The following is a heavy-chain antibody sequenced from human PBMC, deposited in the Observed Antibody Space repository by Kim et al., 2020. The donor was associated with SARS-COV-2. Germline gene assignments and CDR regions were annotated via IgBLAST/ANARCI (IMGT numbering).Heavy chain of an antibody. CDR2: INHSGST. D-gene: IGHD4-17*01. CDR3: ARVGAGRTTVTSKHWFDP. CDR1: GGSFSGYY. Sequence: SETLSLTCAVYGGSFSGYYWSWIRQPPGKGLEWIGEINHSGSTNYNPSLKSRVTISVDTSKNQFSLKLSSVTAADTAVYYCARVGAGRTTVTSKHWFDP. V-gene: IGHV4-34*01. J-gene: IGHJ5*02.